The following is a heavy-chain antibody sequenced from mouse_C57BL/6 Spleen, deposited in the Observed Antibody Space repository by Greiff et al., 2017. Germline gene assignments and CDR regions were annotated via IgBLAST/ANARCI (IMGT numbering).Heavy chain of an antibody. J-gene: IGHJ1*03. D-gene: IGHD1-1*01. V-gene: IGHV5-17*01. Sequence: EVQRVESGGGLVKPGGSLKLSCAASGFTFSDYGMHWVRQAPEKGLEWVAYISSGSSTIYYADTVKGRFTISRDNAKNTLFLQMTSLRSEDTAMYYCARPGFITAVVDWYFDVWGTGTTVTVSS. CDR1: GFTFSDYG. CDR2: ISSGSSTI. CDR3: ARPGFITAVVDWYFDV.